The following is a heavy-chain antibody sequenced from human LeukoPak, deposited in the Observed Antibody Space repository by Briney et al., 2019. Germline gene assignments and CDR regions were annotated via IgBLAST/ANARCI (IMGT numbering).Heavy chain of an antibody. V-gene: IGHV4-34*01. CDR2: INHSGST. D-gene: IGHD2-15*01. J-gene: IGHJ5*02. Sequence: PSETLSLTCAVYGGPFSGYYWSWIRQPPGKGLEWIGEINHSGSTNYNPSLKSRVTISVDTSKNQFSLKLSSVTAADTAVYYCARGRGFFVVVVAATYGWFDPWGQGTLVTVSS. CDR1: GGPFSGYY. CDR3: ARGRGFFVVVVAATYGWFDP.